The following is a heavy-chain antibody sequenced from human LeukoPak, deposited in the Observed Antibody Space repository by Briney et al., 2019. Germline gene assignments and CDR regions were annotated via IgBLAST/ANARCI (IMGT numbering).Heavy chain of an antibody. J-gene: IGHJ3*02. CDR3: ARDRNKAYGGNSRAFDI. CDR1: AGTSSSYA. V-gene: IGHV1-69*13. D-gene: IGHD4-23*01. Sequence: SVQVPCKVSAGTSSSYAISWVLQPPAQGLEWLGAIIPIFGTANYAQKFQGRVTITADESTSTAYMELSSLRSEDTAVYYCARDRNKAYGGNSRAFDIWGQGTMVTVSS. CDR2: IIPIFGTA.